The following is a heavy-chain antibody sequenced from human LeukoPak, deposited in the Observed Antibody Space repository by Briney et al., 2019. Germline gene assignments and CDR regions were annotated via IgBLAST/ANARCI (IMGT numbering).Heavy chain of an antibody. J-gene: IGHJ6*03. CDR3: AKDAVLLWFGELLYYYYYYMDV. D-gene: IGHD3-10*01. Sequence: GGSLRLSCAASGFTFSSYGMHWVRQAPGKGLEWVAFIRYDGSNKYYADSVKGRFTISRDNSKNTLYLQMNSLRAEDTAVYYRAKDAVLLWFGELLYYYYYYMDVWGKGTTVTISS. CDR1: GFTFSSYG. CDR2: IRYDGSNK. V-gene: IGHV3-30*02.